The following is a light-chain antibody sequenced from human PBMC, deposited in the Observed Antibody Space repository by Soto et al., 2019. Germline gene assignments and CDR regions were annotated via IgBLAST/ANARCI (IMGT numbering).Light chain of an antibody. J-gene: IGKJ4*01. V-gene: IGKV3-15*01. CDR3: HQYNNWPLT. CDR1: QSVSSK. CDR2: GAS. Sequence: EIVMTQSPATLSVTPGEGATLYCRASQSVSSKLAWYQQKPGQAPRLLIYGASTRATGIPARFSGSGSGTEFTLIISSLQSEDSAVYYCHQYNNWPLTFGGGTKVDIK.